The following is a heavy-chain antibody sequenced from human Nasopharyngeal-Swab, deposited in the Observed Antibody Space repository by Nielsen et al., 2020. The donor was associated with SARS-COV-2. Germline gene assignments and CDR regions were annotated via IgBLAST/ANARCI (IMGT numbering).Heavy chain of an antibody. J-gene: IGHJ5*02. V-gene: IGHV3-23*01. D-gene: IGHD5-12*01. CDR1: GFTFSNYA. Sequence: GESLKISFAASGFTFSNYAMTWVRQAPGKGLQWVSSISASGHSTSYADSVRGRFTMSRDNSKNTLYLQMNSLRGEDTAIYYCVKDLAYDEVSWGQGTLVTVSS. CDR3: VKDLAYDEVS. CDR2: ISASGHST.